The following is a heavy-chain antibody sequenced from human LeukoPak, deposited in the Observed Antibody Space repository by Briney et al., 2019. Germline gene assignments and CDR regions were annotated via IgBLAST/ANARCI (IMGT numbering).Heavy chain of an antibody. Sequence: SETLSLTCTASGGSISSSSYYRGWIRQPPGKGLEWIGSIYYSGSTYYNPSLKRRVTISVDTSKNQFSLKLSSVTAADTAVYYCATSHNDAFDIWGQGTMVTVSS. CDR1: GGSISSSSYY. J-gene: IGHJ3*02. CDR3: ATSHNDAFDI. CDR2: IYYSGST. V-gene: IGHV4-39*01. D-gene: IGHD2-2*01.